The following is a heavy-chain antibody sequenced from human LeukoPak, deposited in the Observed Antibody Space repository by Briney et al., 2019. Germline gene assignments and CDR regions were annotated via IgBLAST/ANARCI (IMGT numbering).Heavy chain of an antibody. V-gene: IGHV4-34*01. D-gene: IGHD3-10*01. J-gene: IGHJ4*02. Sequence: SETLSLTCAVYGGSFSGYYWSWIRQPPGKGLEWIGEINQSGSTNYNPSLKSRVTISVDTSKNQFSLKVSSVTAADTAVYYCARHYKLWFAESHDFDYWGQGTLVTLSS. CDR1: GGSFSGYY. CDR2: INQSGST. CDR3: ARHYKLWFAESHDFDY.